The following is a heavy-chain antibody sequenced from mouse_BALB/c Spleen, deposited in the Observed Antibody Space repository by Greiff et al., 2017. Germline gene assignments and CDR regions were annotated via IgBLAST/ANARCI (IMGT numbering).Heavy chain of an antibody. D-gene: IGHD1-1*01. J-gene: IGHJ4*01. Sequence: EVKLVESGGGLVQPGGSLKLSCAASGFTFSSYTMSWVRQTPEKRLEWVAYISNGGGSTYYPDTVKGRFTISRDNAKNTLYLQMSSLKSEDTAMYYCARHYYGSSLYAMDYWGQGTSVTVSS. CDR2: ISNGGGST. V-gene: IGHV5-12-2*01. CDR3: ARHYYGSSLYAMDY. CDR1: GFTFSSYT.